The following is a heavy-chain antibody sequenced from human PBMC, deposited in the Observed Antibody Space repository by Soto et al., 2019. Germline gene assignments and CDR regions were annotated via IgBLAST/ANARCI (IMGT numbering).Heavy chain of an antibody. Sequence: GLSCAASGFTFSSYAMSWVRQAPGKGLEWVSAISGSGGSTYYADSVKGRFTISRDNSKNTLYLQMNSLRAEDTAVYYCAKDPWGTMVRGVIITGWFDPWGQGTLVTVSS. V-gene: IGHV3-23*01. CDR2: ISGSGGST. CDR3: AKDPWGTMVRGVIITGWFDP. J-gene: IGHJ5*02. D-gene: IGHD3-10*01. CDR1: GFTFSSYA.